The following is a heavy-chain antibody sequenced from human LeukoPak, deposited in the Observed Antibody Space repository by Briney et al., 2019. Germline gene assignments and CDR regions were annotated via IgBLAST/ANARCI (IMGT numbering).Heavy chain of an antibody. CDR2: INPNSGGT. Sequence: GASVKVSCKASGGTFSSYAISWVRQAPGQGLEWMGWINPNSGGTNYAQKFQGRVTMTRDTSISTAYMELSRLRSDDTAVYYCARADFWSEYYYYYMDVWGKGTTVTVSS. J-gene: IGHJ6*03. CDR3: ARADFWSEYYYYYMDV. CDR1: GGTFSSYA. V-gene: IGHV1-2*02. D-gene: IGHD3-3*01.